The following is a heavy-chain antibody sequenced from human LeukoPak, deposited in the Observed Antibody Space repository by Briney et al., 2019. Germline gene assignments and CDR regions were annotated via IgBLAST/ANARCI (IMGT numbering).Heavy chain of an antibody. CDR3: ARGGMVRGVITRPNYFDY. Sequence: SSETLSLTCTVSGGSISSYHWSWIRQPPGKGLEWIGYIYYSGSTNYNPSLKSRVTISVDTSKNQFSLKLSSVTAADTAVYYCARGGMVRGVITRPNYFDYWGQGTLVTVSS. D-gene: IGHD3-10*01. CDR2: IYYSGST. CDR1: GGSISSYH. J-gene: IGHJ4*02. V-gene: IGHV4-59*01.